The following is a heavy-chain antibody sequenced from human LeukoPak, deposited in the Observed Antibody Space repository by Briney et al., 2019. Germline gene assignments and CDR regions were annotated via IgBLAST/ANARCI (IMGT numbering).Heavy chain of an antibody. Sequence: GESLKTSRKSSGYSLTSYWIGWGRQVPRKGPEWMGILYPGDSDTRYSPSFQGQIPIFADKCISPAYLQWSNLKASDTAMYYCARHGEPRNFDYWGQGTLVTVSS. J-gene: IGHJ4*02. CDR3: ARHGEPRNFDY. D-gene: IGHD2-21*01. CDR2: LYPGDSDT. V-gene: IGHV5-51*01. CDR1: GYSLTSYW.